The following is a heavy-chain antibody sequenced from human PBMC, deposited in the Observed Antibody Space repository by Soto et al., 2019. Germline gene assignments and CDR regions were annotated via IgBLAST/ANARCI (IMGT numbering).Heavy chain of an antibody. CDR2: IIPIFGTA. D-gene: IGHD3-3*01. J-gene: IGHJ4*02. V-gene: IGHV1-69*13. Sequence: ASVKVSCKASGGTFSSYAISWVRQAPGQGLEWMGGIIPIFGTANYAQKFQGRVTITADESTSTAYMELSSLRSEDTAVYYCARLRFLEWPGPFDYWGQGTLVTVSS. CDR1: GGTFSSYA. CDR3: ARLRFLEWPGPFDY.